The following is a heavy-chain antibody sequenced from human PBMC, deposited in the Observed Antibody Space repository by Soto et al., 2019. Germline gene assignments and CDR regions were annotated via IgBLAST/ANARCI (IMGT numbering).Heavy chain of an antibody. V-gene: IGHV3-33*01. CDR2: MWFDGKHQ. J-gene: IGHJ4*02. CDR3: ARWTYYDSSGYYYVFDY. Sequence: QVQLVESGGGVVQPGRSLRLSCAASGFTFSTYGMHWVRQAPGKGLEWVAVMWFDGKHQYYADSVKGRFTISRDNSKNTLYLHMNSLRADDTALYYGARWTYYDSSGYYYVFDYWGQGTLVTVSS. CDR1: GFTFSTYG. D-gene: IGHD3-22*01.